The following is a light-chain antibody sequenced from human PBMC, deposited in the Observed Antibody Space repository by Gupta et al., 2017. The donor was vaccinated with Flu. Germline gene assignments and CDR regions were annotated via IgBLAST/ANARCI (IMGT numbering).Light chain of an antibody. Sequence: QSALTQPASVSGSPGQSITIPCTGTSSDVGIYNLVSWYQQHPGKAPKLMIYEGSKRPSGVSNRFAGSKSGNTASLTISGLQAEDEADYYCCSYAGSSYVFGTGTKVTVL. CDR2: EGS. CDR3: CSYAGSSYV. CDR1: SSDVGIYNL. V-gene: IGLV2-23*01. J-gene: IGLJ1*01.